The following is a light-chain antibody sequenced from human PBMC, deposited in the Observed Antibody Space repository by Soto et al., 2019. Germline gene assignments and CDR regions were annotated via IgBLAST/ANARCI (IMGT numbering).Light chain of an antibody. CDR3: QDYGSSHPWT. V-gene: IGKV3-20*01. CDR1: QNIRGNE. Sequence: EVVLTQSPGALSLSPGEGVTLSCRASQNIRGNELAWYRQKRGQAPRLLIYGGSSRAEGIPDRFSGRGTGTNFTLTVSRLEPEDSAVYYCQDYGSSHPWTFGQGTKLES. J-gene: IGKJ1*01. CDR2: GGS.